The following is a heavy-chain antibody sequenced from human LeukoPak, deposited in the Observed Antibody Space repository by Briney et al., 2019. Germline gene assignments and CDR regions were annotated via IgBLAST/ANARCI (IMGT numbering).Heavy chain of an antibody. J-gene: IGHJ3*02. CDR2: INHSGST. V-gene: IGHV4-34*01. D-gene: IGHD2-15*01. CDR3: ASCSGGSCYRYDAFDI. Sequence: SETLSLTCAVYGGSFSGYYWSWIRQPPGKGLEWIGEINHSGSTNYNPSLKSRVTISVDTSKNQFSLKLSSVTAADTAVYYCASCSGGSCYRYDAFDIWGQGTMVTVSS. CDR1: GGSFSGYY.